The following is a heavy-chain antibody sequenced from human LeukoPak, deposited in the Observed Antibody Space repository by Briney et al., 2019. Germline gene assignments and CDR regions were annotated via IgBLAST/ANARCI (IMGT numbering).Heavy chain of an antibody. CDR3: AREPLLGTLFFDI. D-gene: IGHD7-27*01. V-gene: IGHV3-64*01. J-gene: IGHJ3*02. CDR1: GFTFSSYA. Sequence: QTGGSLRLSCAASGFTFSSYAMHWVRQAPGKGLEYVSAISSNGGSTYYANSVKGRFTISRDNSKNTLYLQMGSLRAEDMAVYYCAREPLLGTLFFDIWGQGTMVTVSS. CDR2: ISSNGGST.